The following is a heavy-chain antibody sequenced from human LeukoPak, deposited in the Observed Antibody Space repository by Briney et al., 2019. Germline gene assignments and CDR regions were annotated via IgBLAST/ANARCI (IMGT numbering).Heavy chain of an antibody. Sequence: SETLSLTXTVSGGSISSYYWSWIRQPAGKGLEWIGRIYTSGSTNYNPSLKIRVPMSVDTSKNQFYLKLSSVTAADTAVYYCASTIAVAGPNWFDPWGQGTLVTVSS. D-gene: IGHD6-19*01. J-gene: IGHJ5*02. V-gene: IGHV4-4*07. CDR3: ASTIAVAGPNWFDP. CDR1: GGSISSYY. CDR2: IYTSGST.